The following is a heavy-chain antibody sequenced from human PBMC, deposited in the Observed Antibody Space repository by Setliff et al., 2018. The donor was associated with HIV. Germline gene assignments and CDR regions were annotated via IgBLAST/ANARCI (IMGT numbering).Heavy chain of an antibody. CDR3: ARDRRGYYYGSGSCYMDV. D-gene: IGHD3-10*01. J-gene: IGHJ6*03. Sequence: SETLSLTCTVSGDSISSYYWSWIRQPPGKGLEWIGYIYTSGITDYNPSLKSRVTISGDTSKNQFSLKLSSVTAADAAVYYCARDRRGYYYGSGSCYMDVWGTGTTVTVSS. CDR2: IYTSGIT. V-gene: IGHV4-4*08. CDR1: GDSISSYY.